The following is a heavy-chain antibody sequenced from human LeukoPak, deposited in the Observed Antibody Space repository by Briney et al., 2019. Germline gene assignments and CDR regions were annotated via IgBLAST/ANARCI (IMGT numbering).Heavy chain of an antibody. CDR2: IYYGGST. J-gene: IGHJ4*02. V-gene: IGHV4-59*01. Sequence: SETLSLTCTVSGGSISSYYWSWIRQPPGKGLEWIGYIYYGGSTNYNPSLKSRVTISVDTSKNQFSLKLSSVTAADTAVYYCARDREGEFDYWGQGTLVTVSS. CDR3: ARDREGEFDY. CDR1: GGSISSYY. D-gene: IGHD1-26*01.